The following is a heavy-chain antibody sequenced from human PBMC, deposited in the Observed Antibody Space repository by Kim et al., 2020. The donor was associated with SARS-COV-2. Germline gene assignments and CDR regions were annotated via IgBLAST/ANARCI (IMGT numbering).Heavy chain of an antibody. CDR3: ARVKRKLTNAFDY. D-gene: IGHD4-17*01. V-gene: IGHV3-48*03. Sequence: ADTVKGRFTISRNNAKNSLYLQMNSLRAEDTAVYYCARVKRKLTNAFDYWGQGTLVTVSS. J-gene: IGHJ4*02.